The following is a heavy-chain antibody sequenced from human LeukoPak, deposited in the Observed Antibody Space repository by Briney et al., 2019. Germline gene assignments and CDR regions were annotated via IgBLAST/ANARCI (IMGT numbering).Heavy chain of an antibody. CDR2: ISSSGNT. Sequence: SETLSLTCTVSGASISGYFWNWIRQPPGMGLEWIGYISSSGNTNYNPSLKSRVTISVDTSKNRFSLKLNSVTAADTAVYYCAREGSSWGQGTLVTVSS. CDR3: AREGSS. D-gene: IGHD6-13*01. V-gene: IGHV4-59*01. CDR1: GASISGYF. J-gene: IGHJ4*02.